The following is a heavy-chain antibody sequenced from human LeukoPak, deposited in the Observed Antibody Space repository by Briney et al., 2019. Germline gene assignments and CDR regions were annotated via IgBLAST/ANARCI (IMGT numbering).Heavy chain of an antibody. V-gene: IGHV3-23*01. J-gene: IGHJ6*02. CDR1: GFTFSTYT. D-gene: IGHD3-16*01. CDR3: ARGGGLDV. Sequence: GGSLRLSCAASGFTFSTYTMYWVRHPPGKGLEWVSIIGSSGGGIHYADSVKGRFTISRDNSKNALYLQMNSLRVEDTAVYFCARGGGLDVWGQGATVTVSS. CDR2: IGSSGGGI.